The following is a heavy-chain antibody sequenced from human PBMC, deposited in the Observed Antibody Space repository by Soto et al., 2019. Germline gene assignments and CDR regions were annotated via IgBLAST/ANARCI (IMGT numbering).Heavy chain of an antibody. V-gene: IGHV3-30*18. Sequence: GGSLRLSCAASGFTFSSYGMHWVRQAPGKGLEWVAVISYDGSNKYYADSVKGRFTISRDNSKNTLYLQMNSLIAEDTAVYYCAKNHLLWSGYYFYYYGMDVWGQGTTVTVSS. CDR3: AKNHLLWSGYYFYYYGMDV. J-gene: IGHJ6*02. D-gene: IGHD3-3*01. CDR2: ISYDGSNK. CDR1: GFTFSSYG.